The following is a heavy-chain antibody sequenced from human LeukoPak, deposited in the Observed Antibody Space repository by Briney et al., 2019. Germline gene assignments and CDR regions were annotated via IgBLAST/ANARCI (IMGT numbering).Heavy chain of an antibody. Sequence: GASVKVSCKASGYTFTSYYMHWVRQAPGQGLEWMGIINPSGGSTSYAQKFQGRVTMTRDTSTSTVYMELSSLRSGDTAVYYCARQDLTGYYTARDAFDIWGQGTMVTVSS. J-gene: IGHJ3*02. CDR1: GYTFTSYY. V-gene: IGHV1-46*01. D-gene: IGHD3-9*01. CDR3: ARQDLTGYYTARDAFDI. CDR2: INPSGGST.